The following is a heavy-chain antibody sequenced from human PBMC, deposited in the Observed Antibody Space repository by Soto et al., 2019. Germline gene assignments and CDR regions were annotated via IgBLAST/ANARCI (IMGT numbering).Heavy chain of an antibody. D-gene: IGHD6-19*01. CDR3: ARHLFSSGWYLI. Sequence: QLQLQESGPGLVKPSETLSLTCTVSGGSISRSSYYWGWIRQPPGKGLEWIGSIYYSGSTYYNPSLKSRVTISVDTSKNQFSLKLSSVTAADTAVYYCARHLFSSGWYLIWGQGTMVTVSS. CDR2: IYYSGST. CDR1: GGSISRSSYY. V-gene: IGHV4-39*01. J-gene: IGHJ3*02.